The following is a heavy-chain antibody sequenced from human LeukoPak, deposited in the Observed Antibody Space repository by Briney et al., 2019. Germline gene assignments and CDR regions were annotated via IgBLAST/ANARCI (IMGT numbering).Heavy chain of an antibody. Sequence: PGGSLRLSCAASGSTFSSHAMSWVRQAPGKGLEWVAVISYDGSNKYYADSVKGRFTISRDNSKNTVYLQMNSLRAEDTAVYYCAKDREGTTFDNWGQGTLVTVSS. J-gene: IGHJ4*02. V-gene: IGHV3-30*18. D-gene: IGHD1-7*01. CDR2: ISYDGSNK. CDR3: AKDREGTTFDN. CDR1: GSTFSSHA.